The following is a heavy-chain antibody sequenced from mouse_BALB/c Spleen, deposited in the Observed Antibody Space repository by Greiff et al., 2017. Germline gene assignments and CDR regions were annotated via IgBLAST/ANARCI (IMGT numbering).Heavy chain of an antibody. CDR3: ARNGNYVGFAY. CDR1: GFSLTGYG. CDR2: IWSGGST. Sequence: QVQLKQSGPGLVAPSQSLSITCTVSGFSLTGYGVNWVRQSPGKGLEWLGVIWSGGSTDYNAAFISRLSISKDNSKSQVFFKMNSLQANDTAIYYCARNGNYVGFAYWGQGTLVTVSA. D-gene: IGHD2-1*01. V-gene: IGHV2-2*02. J-gene: IGHJ3*01.